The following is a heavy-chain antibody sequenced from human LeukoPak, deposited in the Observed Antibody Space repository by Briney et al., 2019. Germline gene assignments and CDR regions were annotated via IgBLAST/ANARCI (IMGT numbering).Heavy chain of an antibody. V-gene: IGHV3-74*03. J-gene: IGHJ4*02. CDR1: GFTFRRYW. Sequence: GGSLRLSCAASGFTFRRYWMYWVRQAPGKGLVWVSHINGDGSTTTYADSGKGRFTISRDNAKNTLYLQMNSLRAEDTAVYYCARDVRRRGGYVALDSWGQGTLVTVSS. CDR3: ARDVRRRGGYVALDS. CDR2: INGDGSTT. D-gene: IGHD5-12*01.